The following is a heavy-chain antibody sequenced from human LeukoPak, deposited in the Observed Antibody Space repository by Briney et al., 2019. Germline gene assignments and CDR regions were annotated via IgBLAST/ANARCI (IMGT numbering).Heavy chain of an antibody. CDR2: ISAYNGNT. D-gene: IGHD3-10*01. V-gene: IGHV1-18*01. CDR1: GYTFTSYG. J-gene: IGHJ6*03. CDR3: ARYGSGSYSYDYYYMDV. Sequence: GASVKVSCKASGYTFTSYGISWVRQAPGQGLEWMGWISAYNGNTNYAQKLQGRVTMTTDTSTSTAYMELRRLRSDDTAVYYCARYGSGSYSYDYYYMDVWGKGTTVTISS.